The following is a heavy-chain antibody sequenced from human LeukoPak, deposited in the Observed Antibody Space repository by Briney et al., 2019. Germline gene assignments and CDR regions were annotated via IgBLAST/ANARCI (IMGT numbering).Heavy chain of an antibody. V-gene: IGHV3-30*18. CDR1: GFTFSSYG. D-gene: IGHD3-10*01. J-gene: IGHJ4*02. CDR2: ISYDGSNK. Sequence: PGGSLRLSCAASGFTFSSYGMHWVRQAPGKGLEWVAVISYDGSNKYYADSVKGRFTISRDNSKNTLYLQMNGLRAEDTAVYYCAKDLSQLIRITMVRGYFDYWGQGTLVTVSS. CDR3: AKDLSQLIRITMVRGYFDY.